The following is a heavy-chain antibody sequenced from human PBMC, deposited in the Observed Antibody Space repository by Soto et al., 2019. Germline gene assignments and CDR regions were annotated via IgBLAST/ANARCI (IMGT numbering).Heavy chain of an antibody. CDR3: ARGWGTTVITLDAFDI. Sequence: EVQLVESGGGLVKPGGSLRLSCAASGFTFSTYSMNWVRQAPGKGLEWASSISSGSTYRYYADSVKGRFTISRDNAEHSLHLQMNSLRAEDTAVYYCARGWGTTVITLDAFDIWSQGTMVTVSS. CDR2: ISSGSTYR. V-gene: IGHV3-21*01. D-gene: IGHD4-17*01. J-gene: IGHJ3*02. CDR1: GFTFSTYS.